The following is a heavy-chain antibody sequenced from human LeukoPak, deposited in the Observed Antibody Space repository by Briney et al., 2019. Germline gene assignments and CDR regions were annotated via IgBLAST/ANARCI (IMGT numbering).Heavy chain of an antibody. CDR3: ARYPATMTDPFDQ. Sequence: GGSLRLSCAASGFTFSSYAMSWVRQAPGKGLEWVSAISGGADSTFYADSVKGRFTISRDNSKNTLYLQMNSLRAEDTAVYYCARYPATMTDPFDQWGQGTLVTVSS. CDR2: ISGGADST. CDR1: GFTFSSYA. V-gene: IGHV3-23*01. D-gene: IGHD3-22*01. J-gene: IGHJ4*02.